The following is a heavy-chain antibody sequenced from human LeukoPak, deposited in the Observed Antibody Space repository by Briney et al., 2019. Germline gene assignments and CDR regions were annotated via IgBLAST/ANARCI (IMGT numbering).Heavy chain of an antibody. J-gene: IGHJ3*02. V-gene: IGHV4-59*08. CDR3: ARHIPTPTVSNRLDALDI. D-gene: IGHD4-17*01. Sequence: SETLSLTCTVSGGSISSYYWGWIRQPPGKGLEWIGSIYYSGSTYYNPSLKSRVTISVDTSKNQFSLKLSSVTAADTAVYYCARHIPTPTVSNRLDALDIWGQGTMVTVSS. CDR1: GGSISSYY. CDR2: IYYSGST.